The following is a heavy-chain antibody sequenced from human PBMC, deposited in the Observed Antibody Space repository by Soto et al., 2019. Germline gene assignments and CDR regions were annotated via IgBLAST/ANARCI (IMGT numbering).Heavy chain of an antibody. CDR1: GGSISSSSYY. CDR2: IYYSGST. J-gene: IGHJ5*02. V-gene: IGHV4-39*01. CDR3: ARHGVDIVVVPAAIQDSWFDP. D-gene: IGHD2-2*01. Sequence: SETLSLTCTVSGGSISSSSYYWGWIRQPPGKGLEWIGSIYYSGSTYYNPSLKSRVTISVDTSKNQFSLKLSSVTAADTAVYYCARHGVDIVVVPAAIQDSWFDPWGQGTLVTVSS.